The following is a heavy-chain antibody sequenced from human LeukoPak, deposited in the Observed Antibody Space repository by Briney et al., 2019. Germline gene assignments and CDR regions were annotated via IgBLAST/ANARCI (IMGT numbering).Heavy chain of an antibody. CDR3: ARLQRAYYDSSGYPVF. J-gene: IGHJ4*02. CDR2: IYYSGST. CDR1: GGSFSSSSYY. D-gene: IGHD3-22*01. Sequence: PSETLSLTCTVSGGSFSSSSYYWGWIRQPPGKGLEWIGSIYYSGSTYYNPSLKSRVTISVDTSKNQFSLKLSSVTAADTAVYYCARLQRAYYDSSGYPVFWGQGTLVTVSS. V-gene: IGHV4-39*01.